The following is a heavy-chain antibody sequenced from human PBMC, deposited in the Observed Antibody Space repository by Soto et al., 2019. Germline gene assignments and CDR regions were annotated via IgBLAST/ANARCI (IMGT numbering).Heavy chain of an antibody. CDR2: ISSSSSYI. CDR3: ARSPCSGGSCYYDY. V-gene: IGHV3-21*01. CDR1: GFTFSSYS. J-gene: IGHJ4*02. D-gene: IGHD2-15*01. Sequence: EVQLVESGGGLVKPGGSLRLSCAASGFTFSSYSMNWVRQAPGKGLEWVSSISSSSSYIYYADSVKGRFTISRDNAKNSLYLQMNSLRAEDTAVYYSARSPCSGGSCYYDYWGQGTLVTVSS.